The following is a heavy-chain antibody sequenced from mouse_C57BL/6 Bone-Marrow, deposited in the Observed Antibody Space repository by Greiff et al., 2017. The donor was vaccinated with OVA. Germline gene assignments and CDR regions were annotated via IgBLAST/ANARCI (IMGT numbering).Heavy chain of an antibody. J-gene: IGHJ2*01. D-gene: IGHD1-1*02. Sequence: QVQLQQPGAELVRPGSSVKLSCKASGYTFTSYWMDWVKQRPGQGLEWIGNIYPSDSETHYNQKFKDKATLTVDKSSSTAYMQLSSLTSEDSAVYYCARSPYGDYFDDWGKGTTLTVSS. CDR3: ARSPYGDYFDD. V-gene: IGHV1-61*01. CDR1: GYTFTSYW. CDR2: IYPSDSET.